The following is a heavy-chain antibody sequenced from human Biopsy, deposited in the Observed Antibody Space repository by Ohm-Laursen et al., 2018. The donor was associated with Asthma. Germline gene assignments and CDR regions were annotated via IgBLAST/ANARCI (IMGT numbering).Heavy chain of an antibody. CDR1: GYTFINYA. V-gene: IGHV1-3*01. D-gene: IGHD1-26*01. J-gene: IGHJ4*02. CDR2: INAGNGNT. Sequence: ASVKVSCKASGYTFINYAIHWVRQAPGQRLEWMGWINAGNGNTKYSQKFQGRVTITRDTSASTAYMDLSSLRAEDTAVYYCARDAWELQKPYAYYFDYWGQGTLVTVSS. CDR3: ARDAWELQKPYAYYFDY.